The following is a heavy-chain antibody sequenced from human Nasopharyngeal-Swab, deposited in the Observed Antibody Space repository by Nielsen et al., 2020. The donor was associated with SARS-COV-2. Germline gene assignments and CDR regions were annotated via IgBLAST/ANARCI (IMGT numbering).Heavy chain of an antibody. J-gene: IGHJ6*03. CDR2: IRYDGSNK. CDR1: GFTFSSYG. V-gene: IGHV3-30*02. D-gene: IGHD6-13*01. CDR3: AKDNRYSSSWYYYMDV. Sequence: GGSLRLSCAASGFTFSSYGMHWVRQAPGKGLEWVAFIRYDGSNKYYADSVKGRFTISRDNSKNMLYLQMNSLRAEDTAVYYCAKDNRYSSSWYYYMDVWGKGTTVTVSS.